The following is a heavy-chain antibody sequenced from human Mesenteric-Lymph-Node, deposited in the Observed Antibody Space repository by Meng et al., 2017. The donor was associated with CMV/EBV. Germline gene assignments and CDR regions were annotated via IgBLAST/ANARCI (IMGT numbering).Heavy chain of an antibody. CDR2: IIPIFGTA. V-gene: IGHV1-69*05. Sequence: SVKVSCKASGGTFSSYAISWVRQAPGQGLEWMGGIIPIFGTANYAQKFQGRVTITTDESTSTAYMELSSLRSEDTAVYYCARPLGRTYAFDIWGQGTMVTVSS. J-gene: IGHJ3*02. D-gene: IGHD1-14*01. CDR3: ARPLGRTYAFDI. CDR1: GGTFSSYA.